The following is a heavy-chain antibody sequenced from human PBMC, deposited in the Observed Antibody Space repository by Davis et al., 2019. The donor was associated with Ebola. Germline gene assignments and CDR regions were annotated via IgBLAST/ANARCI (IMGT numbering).Heavy chain of an antibody. J-gene: IGHJ4*02. CDR2: INAGNGNT. CDR3: ARDSSGWYYFDY. CDR1: GYSFTNYY. V-gene: IGHV1-3*01. Sequence: ASVKVSCKASGYSFTNYYIHWVRQAPGQRLEWMGWINAGNGNTKYSQKFQGRVTITRDTSASTAYMELSSLRSEDTAVYYCARDSSGWYYFDYWGQGTLVTVSS. D-gene: IGHD6-19*01.